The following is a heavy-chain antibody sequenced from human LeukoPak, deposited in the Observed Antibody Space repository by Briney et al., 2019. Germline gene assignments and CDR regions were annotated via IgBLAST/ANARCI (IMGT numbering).Heavy chain of an antibody. CDR2: ISGSGGST. Sequence: GGSLRLSCAASGFTFSSYAMSWVRQAPGKGLEWVSAISGSGGSTYYADSVKGRFAISRDNSKNTLYLQMNSLRAEDTAVYYCAKDHLPHRYCSGGSCPGDYWGQGTLVTVSS. CDR1: GFTFSSYA. J-gene: IGHJ4*02. D-gene: IGHD2-15*01. CDR3: AKDHLPHRYCSGGSCPGDY. V-gene: IGHV3-23*01.